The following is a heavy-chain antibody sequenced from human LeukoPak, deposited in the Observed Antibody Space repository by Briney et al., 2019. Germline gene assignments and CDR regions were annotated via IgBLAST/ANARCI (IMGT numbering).Heavy chain of an antibody. CDR3: AREVGIYSSGWPYYFDY. Sequence: PGGSLRLSCAASGFTFNNYWMSWVRQAPGKGLEWVANIKQDGSEMYYVDSVKGRFTISRDNAKNSLYLQMNSLRAEDTAVYYCAREVGIYSSGWPYYFDYWGQGTLVTVSS. CDR2: IKQDGSEM. J-gene: IGHJ4*02. V-gene: IGHV3-7*01. CDR1: GFTFNNYW. D-gene: IGHD6-19*01.